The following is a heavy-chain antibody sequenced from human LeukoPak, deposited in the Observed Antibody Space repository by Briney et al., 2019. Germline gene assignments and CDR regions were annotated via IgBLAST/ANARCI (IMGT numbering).Heavy chain of an antibody. CDR1: GFTFSSYA. CDR3: AAQSARPQYYFDY. D-gene: IGHD6-6*01. Sequence: PGGSLRLSCAASGFTFSSYATSWVRQAPGKGLEWVSAISGSGGSTYYADSVKGRFTISRDNSKNTLYLQMNSLRAEDTAVYYCAAQSARPQYYFDYWGQGTLVTVSS. V-gene: IGHV3-23*01. J-gene: IGHJ4*02. CDR2: ISGSGGST.